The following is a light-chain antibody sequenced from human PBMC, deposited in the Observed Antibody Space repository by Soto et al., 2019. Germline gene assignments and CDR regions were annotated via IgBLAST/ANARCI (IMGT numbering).Light chain of an antibody. CDR2: EVT. CDR1: SRDVGRYDY. J-gene: IGLJ2*01. V-gene: IGLV2-8*01. CDR3: TSSEPTKKLL. Sequence: QSALTQPPSASGSPGQSVTISCTGTSRDVGRYDYVSWYQQHSGKAPKLLIYEVTKRPFGVPDRFSGSKSGNTASLIVSGLQAEDEADYFCTSSEPTKKLLFGGGTKLTVL.